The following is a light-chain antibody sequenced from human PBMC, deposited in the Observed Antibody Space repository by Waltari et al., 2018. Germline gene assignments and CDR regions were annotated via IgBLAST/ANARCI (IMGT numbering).Light chain of an antibody. CDR3: ATWDDSLNGSWV. CDR2: HSS. V-gene: IGLV1-44*01. J-gene: IGLJ3*02. CDR1: SSNIGNNP. Sequence: QSVLTQPPSASGTLGQRVTISCSGSSSNIGNNPVTCYLQFPGEAPKLLIYHSSQLPPGVPDRFSGSKSGTSASLAISGLQSEDEANYFCATWDDSLNGSWVFGGGTKLTVL.